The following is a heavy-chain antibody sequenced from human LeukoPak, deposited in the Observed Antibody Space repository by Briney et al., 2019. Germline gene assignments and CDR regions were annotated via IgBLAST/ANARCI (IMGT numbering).Heavy chain of an antibody. Sequence: PSETLSLTCTVSGGSISTNSYYWGWIRQPPGKGLKWIGSIYYSGSTYYNPSLKSRVTISVDTSKNQFSLKLSSVTAADTAVYYCARLDTAMVVWGQGTLVTVSS. CDR1: GGSISTNSYY. CDR3: ARLDTAMVV. CDR2: IYYSGST. J-gene: IGHJ4*02. V-gene: IGHV4-39*01. D-gene: IGHD5-18*01.